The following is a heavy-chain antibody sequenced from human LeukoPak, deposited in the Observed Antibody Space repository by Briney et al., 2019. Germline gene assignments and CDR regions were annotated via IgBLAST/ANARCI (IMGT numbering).Heavy chain of an antibody. CDR2: IYSSGST. CDR3: ARTYSGSWANFDY. V-gene: IGHV4-39*01. J-gene: IGHJ4*02. D-gene: IGHD6-13*01. CDR1: GVSISSGSNY. Sequence: PSETPSLTCSVSGVSISSGSNYWGWIRQPPGKTLEWIGSIYSSGSTYYNPSLKSRVTISVDTSKNQFSLKLSSVTAADTAVYYCARTYSGSWANFDYWGQGTLVTVSS.